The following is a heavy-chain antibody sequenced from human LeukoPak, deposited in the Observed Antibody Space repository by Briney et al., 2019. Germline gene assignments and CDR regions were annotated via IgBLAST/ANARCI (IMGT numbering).Heavy chain of an antibody. D-gene: IGHD3-22*01. CDR2: IYYSGST. Sequence: SQTLSLTCTVSGGSISSGDCYWSWIRQSPGKGLEWIGYIYYSGSTYYNPSLKSRVTISVDTSKNQFSLKLSSVTAADTAVYYCANYDSSGSKNDAFDIWGQGTMVTVSS. V-gene: IGHV4-30-4*08. J-gene: IGHJ3*02. CDR3: ANYDSSGSKNDAFDI. CDR1: GGSISSGDCY.